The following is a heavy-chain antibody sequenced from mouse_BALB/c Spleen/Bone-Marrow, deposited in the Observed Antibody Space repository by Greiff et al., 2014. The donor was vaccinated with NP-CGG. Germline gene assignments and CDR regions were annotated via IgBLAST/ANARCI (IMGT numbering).Heavy chain of an antibody. J-gene: IGHJ4*01. V-gene: IGHV1-14*01. D-gene: IGHD5-1-1*01. CDR1: GYTFTSYV. Sequence: EVQLQQSGPELVKPGASVKMSCKASGYTFTSYVMHWVKQKPGQGLEWIGYINPYNDGTKYNEKFKGKATLTSDKSSSTAYMELSSLTSEDPAVYYCARWRYPYAMDYWGQGTSVTVSS. CDR3: ARWRYPYAMDY. CDR2: INPYNDGT.